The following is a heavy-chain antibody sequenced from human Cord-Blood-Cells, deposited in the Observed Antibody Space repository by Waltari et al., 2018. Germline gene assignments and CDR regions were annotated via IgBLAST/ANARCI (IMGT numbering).Heavy chain of an antibody. V-gene: IGHV3-21*01. D-gene: IGHD3-16*02. CDR3: ARDSGDYVWGSYRYFDY. J-gene: IGHJ4*02. CDR1: GLPFSSYS. CDR2: ISSSSSYI. Sequence: EVQLVESGGGLVKPGGSLRLSCAASGLPFSSYSINLVRQAQGKGLEWVSSISSSSSYIYYADSVKGRFTISRDNAKNSLYLQMNSLRAEDTAVYYCARDSGDYVWGSYRYFDYWGQGTLVTVSS.